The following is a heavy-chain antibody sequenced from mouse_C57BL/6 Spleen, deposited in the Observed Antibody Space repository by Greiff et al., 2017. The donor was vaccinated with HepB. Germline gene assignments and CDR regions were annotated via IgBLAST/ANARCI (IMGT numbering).Heavy chain of an antibody. V-gene: IGHV1-85*01. D-gene: IGHD1-1*01. CDR1: GYTFTSYD. CDR2: IYPRDGST. CDR3: ARTDYYGSSSAWFAY. Sequence: VQLQQSGPELVKPGASVKLSCRASGYTFTSYDINWVKQRPGQGLEWIGWIYPRDGSTKYNEKFKGKATLTVDTSSSTAYMGLHSLTSEDSAVYFCARTDYYGSSSAWFAYWGQGTLVTVSA. J-gene: IGHJ3*01.